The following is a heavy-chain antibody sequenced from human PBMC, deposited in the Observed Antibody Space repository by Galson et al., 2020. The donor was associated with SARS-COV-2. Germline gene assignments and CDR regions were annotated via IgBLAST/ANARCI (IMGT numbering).Heavy chain of an antibody. J-gene: IGHJ4*02. Sequence: SDTLSLTCGVYGGSFSNIYWSWIRQPPGKGTEWIWEINHSGRNNYNPSLGSRVTISVDTSKTQFSLKLSFVTAADTAVYYCSTGLGDAWELSAYWGQGALVTVSS. CDR3: STGLGDAWELSAY. CDR1: GGSFSNIY. CDR2: INHSGRN. V-gene: IGHV4-34*01. D-gene: IGHD3-16*02.